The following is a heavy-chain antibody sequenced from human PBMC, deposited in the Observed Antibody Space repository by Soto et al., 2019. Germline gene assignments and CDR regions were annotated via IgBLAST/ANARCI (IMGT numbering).Heavy chain of an antibody. V-gene: IGHV4-61*01. CDR2: IYYSGST. J-gene: IGHJ4*02. D-gene: IGHD2-15*01. CDR3: AREVKGFYGGNDY. Sequence: SETLSLTCTVSGGSVSSGSYYWSWIRQPPGKGLEWIGYIYYSGSTNYNPSLKSRVTISVDTYKNQFSLKLSSVTAADTAVYYCAREVKGFYGGNDYWGQGTLVTVSS. CDR1: GGSVSSGSYY.